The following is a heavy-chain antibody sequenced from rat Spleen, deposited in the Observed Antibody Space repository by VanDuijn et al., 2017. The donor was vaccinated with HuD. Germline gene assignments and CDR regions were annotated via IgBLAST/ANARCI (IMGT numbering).Heavy chain of an antibody. D-gene: IGHD1-9*01. CDR3: ARMGIKSPFDY. J-gene: IGHJ2*01. Sequence: QVQLKESGPGLVQPSQTLSLTCTVSGFSLTSYNVHWVRQSTGKGLEWLGLIWTGGNTGYNSALKSRLTFSRDTSKSQVFLKMNSLQTEDTAMYFCARMGIKSPFDYWGQGVMVTVSS. V-gene: IGHV2-30*01. CDR1: GFSLTSYN. CDR2: IWTGGNT.